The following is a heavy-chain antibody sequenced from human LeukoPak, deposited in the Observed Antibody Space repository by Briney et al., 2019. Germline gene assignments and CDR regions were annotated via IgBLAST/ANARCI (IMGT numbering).Heavy chain of an antibody. D-gene: IGHD1-26*01. Sequence: PSQTLSLTCTVSGXSISSGDDYWSWIRQPPGKGLELIGFIYHTGSFHYNPSLKSRVTISVDTSKNQFSLNLRSVTAADTAVYFCGRESRIVGTTSVWYYFDYWGQGTLVTVSS. CDR1: GXSISSGDDY. J-gene: IGHJ4*02. CDR3: GRESRIVGTTSVWYYFDY. CDR2: IYHTGSF. V-gene: IGHV4-30-4*01.